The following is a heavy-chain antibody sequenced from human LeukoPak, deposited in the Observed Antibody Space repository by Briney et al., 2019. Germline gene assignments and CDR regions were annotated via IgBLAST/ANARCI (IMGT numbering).Heavy chain of an antibody. CDR1: GFTFSSYW. CDR2: INTGGSST. Sequence: GGSLRLSCAASGFTFSSYWMHWVRQAPGKGLVWVSRINTGGSSTSYADSGKGRFTISRDNAKNTLYLQMNSLRAEDTAVYYCASGSSTSCYDWGQGTLVTVSS. CDR3: ASGSSTSCYD. V-gene: IGHV3-74*01. D-gene: IGHD2-2*01. J-gene: IGHJ4*02.